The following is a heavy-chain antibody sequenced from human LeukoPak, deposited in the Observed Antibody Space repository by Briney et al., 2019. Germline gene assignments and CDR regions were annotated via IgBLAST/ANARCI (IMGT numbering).Heavy chain of an antibody. CDR1: GGSISSYY. Sequence: TSETLSLTCTVSGGSISSYYWSWIRQPPGKGLEWIGYIYYSGSTNYNPSLKSRVTISVDTSKNQFSLKLSSVTAADTAVYYCARALSGDLDYWGQGTLVTVSS. V-gene: IGHV4-59*01. CDR2: IYYSGST. J-gene: IGHJ4*02. D-gene: IGHD7-27*01. CDR3: ARALSGDLDY.